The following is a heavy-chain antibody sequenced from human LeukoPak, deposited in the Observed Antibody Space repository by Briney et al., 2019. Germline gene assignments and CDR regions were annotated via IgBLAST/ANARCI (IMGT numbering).Heavy chain of an antibody. J-gene: IGHJ4*02. Sequence: GESLKISCKGSGYSFSSNWIGWVRQMPGKGLEWMGIIYPDDSDTRYSPSFQGQVTISADKSISTAYLQWSSLKASDTAMYYCAGHPSDSRYCSGGTCYASLFDYWGQGTLVTVSS. CDR3: AGHPSDSRYCSGGTCYASLFDY. CDR1: GYSFSSNW. V-gene: IGHV5-51*01. D-gene: IGHD2-15*01. CDR2: IYPDDSDT.